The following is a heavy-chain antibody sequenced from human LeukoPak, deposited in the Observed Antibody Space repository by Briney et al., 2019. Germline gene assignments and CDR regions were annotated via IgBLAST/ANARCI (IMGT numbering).Heavy chain of an antibody. V-gene: IGHV4-59*08. CDR3: ARSVGDCGGDCWFSNWFDP. J-gene: IGHJ5*02. CDR1: GGSISSYY. CDR2: IYYSGST. D-gene: IGHD2-21*02. Sequence: SETLSLTCTVSGGSISSYYWSWIRQPPGKGLEWIGYIYYSGSTNYNPSLKSRVTISVDTSKNQLSLKLSSVTAADTAVYYCARSVGDCGGDCWFSNWFDPWGQGTLVTVSS.